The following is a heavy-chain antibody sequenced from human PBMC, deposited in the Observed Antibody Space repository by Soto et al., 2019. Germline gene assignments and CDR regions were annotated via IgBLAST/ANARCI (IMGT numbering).Heavy chain of an antibody. Sequence: SETLSLTCTVSGGSVSSGNYYWSWIRQPPGKGLEWIGYIYYSVSTNYNPSLKSRVTISVDTSKNQFSLKLNSMTAADTAVYYCARHNYGSGSTYFDYWGQGTLVTVSS. V-gene: IGHV4-61*01. CDR1: GGSVSSGNYY. J-gene: IGHJ4*02. D-gene: IGHD3-10*01. CDR3: ARHNYGSGSTYFDY. CDR2: IYYSVST.